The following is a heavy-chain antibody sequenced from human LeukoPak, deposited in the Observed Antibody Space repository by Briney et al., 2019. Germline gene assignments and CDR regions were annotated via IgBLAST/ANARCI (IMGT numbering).Heavy chain of an antibody. CDR1: GGSISSYY. V-gene: IGHV4-4*07. Sequence: SETLSLTCTVSGGSISSYYWSWIRQPAGKGLEWIGRIYTSGSTNYNPSLKSRVTMSVDTSKNQFSLKLSSVTAADTAVYYCARDGLPGSSWYYFDYWGQGTLVTVSS. CDR3: ARDGLPGSSWYYFDY. J-gene: IGHJ4*02. CDR2: IYTSGST. D-gene: IGHD6-13*01.